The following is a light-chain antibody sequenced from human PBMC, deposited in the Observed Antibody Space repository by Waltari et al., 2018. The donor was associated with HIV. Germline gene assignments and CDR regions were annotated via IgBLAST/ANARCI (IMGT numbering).Light chain of an antibody. Sequence: QSALTQPASVSGSLGQSLTISCTGTSSDIGSYNLSSWYQQYPGKAPKVIIYDVNKWPSGVSHRFSGFKAANTASLTISGLQAEDEADYYCCSYAGSPTFVIFGGGTKVTVL. CDR2: DVN. CDR1: SSDIGSYNL. CDR3: CSYAGSPTFVI. V-gene: IGLV2-23*02. J-gene: IGLJ2*01.